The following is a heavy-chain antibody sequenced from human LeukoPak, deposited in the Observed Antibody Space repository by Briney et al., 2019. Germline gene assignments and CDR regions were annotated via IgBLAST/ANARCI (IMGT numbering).Heavy chain of an antibody. CDR2: INPNGGST. V-gene: IGHV1-46*01. J-gene: IGHJ4*02. D-gene: IGHD5-18*01. CDR3: ARGDTAMVRVMDF. CDR1: GYTFISYY. Sequence: ASVKVSCKASGYTFISYYMHWVRQAPGQGLEWMSVINPNGGSTTYAQKFQGRVTVTRDTSTSTVYMELSSLRSEDTALYYCARGDTAMVRVMDFWGQGTLVTVSS.